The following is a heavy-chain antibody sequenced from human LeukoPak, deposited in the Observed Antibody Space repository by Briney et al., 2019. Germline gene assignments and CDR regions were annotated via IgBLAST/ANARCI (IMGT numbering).Heavy chain of an antibody. J-gene: IGHJ4*02. Sequence: GGSLRLSCAASGFTFSSYGMHWVRQAPGKGLEWVAFIRYDGSNKYYADSVKGRFTISRDNAKNSLYLQMNSLRAEDTAVYYCARDSGKLPNFDYWGQGTLVTVSS. D-gene: IGHD3-10*01. CDR2: IRYDGSNK. CDR1: GFTFSSYG. V-gene: IGHV3-30*02. CDR3: ARDSGKLPNFDY.